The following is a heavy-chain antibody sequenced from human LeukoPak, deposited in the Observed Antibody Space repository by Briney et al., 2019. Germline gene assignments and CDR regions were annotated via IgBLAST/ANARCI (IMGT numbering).Heavy chain of an antibody. J-gene: IGHJ4*02. CDR3: ARAAFEGPFDY. Sequence: PSQTLSLTCAVSGGSISSGGYSWSWIRQPPGKGLEWIGYIYHSGSTYYNPSLKSRVTISVDRSKNQFSLKLGSVTAADTAVYYCARAAFEGPFDYWGQGTLVTVSS. CDR1: GGSISSGGYS. D-gene: IGHD3-3*02. V-gene: IGHV4-30-2*01. CDR2: IYHSGST.